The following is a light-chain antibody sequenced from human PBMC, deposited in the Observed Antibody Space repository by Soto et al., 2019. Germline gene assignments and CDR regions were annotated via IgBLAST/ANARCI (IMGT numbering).Light chain of an antibody. Sequence: DIQMTQSPATLSGSVGDRVTITCRASQTISSWVAWYQQKPGKAPKLLIYKASTLKSGVPSRFSGSGSGTEFTLTISSRQPDDFATYYCQHYNSYSEAFGQGTKVELK. CDR1: QTISSW. CDR2: KAS. J-gene: IGKJ1*01. CDR3: QHYNSYSEA. V-gene: IGKV1-5*03.